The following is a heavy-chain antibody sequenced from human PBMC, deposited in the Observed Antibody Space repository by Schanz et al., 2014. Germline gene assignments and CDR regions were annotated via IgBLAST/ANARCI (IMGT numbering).Heavy chain of an antibody. Sequence: VQLLQFGGGVVQPGRSLRLSCAASGFTFSTYAMSWVRQAPGKGLEWVSAISGSGGSTYYADSVKGRFTISRDNSKNTLYLQMNSLRAEDTAVYYCAKDPSHGDYDYYFDYWGQGTLVNVSS. J-gene: IGHJ4*02. CDR3: AKDPSHGDYDYYFDY. CDR2: ISGSGGST. D-gene: IGHD3-22*01. CDR1: GFTFSTYA. V-gene: IGHV3-23*01.